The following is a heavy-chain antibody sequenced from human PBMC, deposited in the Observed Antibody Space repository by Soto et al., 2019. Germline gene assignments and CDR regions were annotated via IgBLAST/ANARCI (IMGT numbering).Heavy chain of an antibody. CDR2: IKKDGSQK. CDR3: VKEIASAQ. D-gene: IGHD6-25*01. Sequence: EVQLVESGGGLVQPGGSLRLSCETSGFTFSNYWMTWVRQAPGKGLEWVSNIKKDGSQKNFVDSVKGRFTISRDNAKNSLYLQRDSLRVEDTAISYCVKEIASAQWGQGTLVTVSS. J-gene: IGHJ4*02. V-gene: IGHV3-7*01. CDR1: GFTFSNYW.